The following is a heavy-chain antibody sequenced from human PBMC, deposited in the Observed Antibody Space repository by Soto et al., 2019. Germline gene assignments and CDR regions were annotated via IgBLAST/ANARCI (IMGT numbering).Heavy chain of an antibody. J-gene: IGHJ4*02. V-gene: IGHV3-23*01. CDR1: GFTFNSND. Sequence: GGSLRLSCAVSGFTFNSNDMTWVRQAPGKGLEWVSTISSSGAFTYHADSVRGRLTTSRDNSKNTVYLQMNSLRAEDTAVYYCVKHQVSLVRGISPFDYWGQGA. D-gene: IGHD3-10*01. CDR2: ISSSGAFT. CDR3: VKHQVSLVRGISPFDY.